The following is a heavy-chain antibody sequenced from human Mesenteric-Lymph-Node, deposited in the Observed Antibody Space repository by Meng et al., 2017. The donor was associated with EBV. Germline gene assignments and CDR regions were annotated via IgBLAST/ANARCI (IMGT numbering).Heavy chain of an antibody. Sequence: QLAGSGPGLVRPSGALSLLCTVSSDSISSTSYHWGWIRQPPGKGLEWIGSIYSSGTTYFNPSLESRVSISVDTSKKQFSLRLTSVTAADTAVYYCARQYGSSFDYWGQGPWSPSPQ. D-gene: IGHD3-10*01. CDR3: ARQYGSSFDY. CDR1: SDSISSTSYH. V-gene: IGHV4-39*01. CDR2: IYSSGTT. J-gene: IGHJ4*02.